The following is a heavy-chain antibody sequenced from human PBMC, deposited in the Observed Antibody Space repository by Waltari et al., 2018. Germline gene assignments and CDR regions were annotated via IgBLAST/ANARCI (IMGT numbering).Heavy chain of an antibody. CDR3: AWGGSSSWRR. Sequence: QVQLVQSGAEVKKPGASVKVSCKASGYTFTSYDIHWVRQATGQGLEWMGWMNPNSVNTGYAQKFQGRVTTTRNTSISTAYMELSSLRSEDTAVYYWAWGGSSSWRRWGQGTLVTVSS. J-gene: IGHJ4*02. CDR1: GYTFTSYD. CDR2: MNPNSVNT. D-gene: IGHD6-13*01. V-gene: IGHV1-8*01.